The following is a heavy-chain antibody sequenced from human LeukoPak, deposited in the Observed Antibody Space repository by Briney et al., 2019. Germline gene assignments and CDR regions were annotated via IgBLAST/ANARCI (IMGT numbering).Heavy chain of an antibody. V-gene: IGHV4-34*01. D-gene: IGHD6-6*01. CDR3: ARGPDPQRSSSASDY. CDR2: INHSGST. Sequence: SETLSLTCAVYGGSFSGYYWSWIRQPPGKGLEWIGEINHSGSTNYNPSLKSRVTISVDTSKNQFSLKLSSVTAADTAVYYCARGPDPQRSSSASDYWGQGTLVTVSS. CDR1: GGSFSGYY. J-gene: IGHJ4*02.